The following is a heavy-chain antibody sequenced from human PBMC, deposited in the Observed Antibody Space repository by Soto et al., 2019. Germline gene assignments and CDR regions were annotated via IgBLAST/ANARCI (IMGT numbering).Heavy chain of an antibody. V-gene: IGHV3-53*01. CDR3: SRPPWTDVV. CDR1: GFTVSANY. Sequence: EVQLVESGGGLIQPGGSLTLSCAASGFTVSANYMTWVRQAPGKGLEWVSVLYSGGSTYYTDSVKGRFTISIDNSKNTLYLQMTSLRDEDTAVYYCSRPPWTDVVWGQGPAVTVSS. CDR2: LYSGGST. D-gene: IGHD1-1*01. J-gene: IGHJ6*02.